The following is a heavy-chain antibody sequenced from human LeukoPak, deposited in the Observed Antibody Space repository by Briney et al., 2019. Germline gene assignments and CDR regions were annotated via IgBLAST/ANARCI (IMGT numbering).Heavy chain of an antibody. D-gene: IGHD3-3*01. Sequence: PSETLSLTCTVSGGSISSYYWSWIRQPPGKGLEWIGYIYYSGSTNYNPSLKSRVTISVDTSKNQFSLKLSSVTAADTAVYYCARGIGDYDFWSGYYYYYYMDVWGKGTTVTVSS. CDR3: ARGIGDYDFWSGYYYYYYMDV. CDR2: IYYSGST. V-gene: IGHV4-59*08. J-gene: IGHJ6*03. CDR1: GGSISSYY.